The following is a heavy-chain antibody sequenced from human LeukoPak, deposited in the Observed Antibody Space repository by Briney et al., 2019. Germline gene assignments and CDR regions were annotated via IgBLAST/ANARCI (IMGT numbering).Heavy chain of an antibody. CDR2: INPNSGGT. CDR1: GYTFTGYY. CDR3: ARASAELGIAAAGPDY. Sequence: ASVKVSCKASGYTFTGYYMHWVRQAPGQGLEWMGWINPNSGGTNYAQKFQGRVTMTRDTSISTAYMELSRLRSDDTAVYYCARASAELGIAAAGPDYWGQGTLVTVSS. D-gene: IGHD6-13*01. J-gene: IGHJ4*02. V-gene: IGHV1-2*02.